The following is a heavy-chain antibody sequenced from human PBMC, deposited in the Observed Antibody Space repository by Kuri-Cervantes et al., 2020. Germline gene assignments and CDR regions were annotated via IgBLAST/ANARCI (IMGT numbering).Heavy chain of an antibody. CDR3: AKSPGGWGPVETYGSGRGGMDV. J-gene: IGHJ6*02. CDR1: GFTFSSYG. V-gene: IGHV3-64*02. D-gene: IGHD3-10*01. Sequence: GGSLRLSCAASGFTFSSYGMNWVRQAPGKGLEYVSAISSNGGSTYYADSVKGRFTISRDNSKNTLYLQMGSLRAEDMAVYYCAKSPGGWGPVETYGSGRGGMDVWGQGTTVTVSS. CDR2: ISSNGGST.